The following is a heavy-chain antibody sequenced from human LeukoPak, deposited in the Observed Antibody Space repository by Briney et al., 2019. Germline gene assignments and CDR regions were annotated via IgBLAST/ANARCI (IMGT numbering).Heavy chain of an antibody. CDR3: ARNHDYGDYWGY. V-gene: IGHV4-59*01. Sequence: KASETLSLTCTVSGGSISSYYWSWIRQPPGKGLEWIGYIYYSGSTNYNPSLKSRVTISVDTSKNQFSLKLSSVTAADTAVYYCARNHDYGDYWGYWGQGTLVTVSS. CDR2: IYYSGST. CDR1: GGSISSYY. J-gene: IGHJ4*02. D-gene: IGHD4-17*01.